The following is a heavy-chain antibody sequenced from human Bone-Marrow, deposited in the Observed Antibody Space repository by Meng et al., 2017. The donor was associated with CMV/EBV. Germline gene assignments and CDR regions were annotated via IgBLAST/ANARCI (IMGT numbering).Heavy chain of an antibody. CDR3: ATEWYSSSWYEVVYYYYGMDV. Sequence: SETLSLTCTVSGGSISSSSYYWGWIRQPPGKGLEWIGSIYYSGSTYYNPSLKSRVTISVDTSKNQFSLKLSSVTAADTAVYYCATEWYSSSWYEVVYYYYGMDVWGQGTTVTGSS. J-gene: IGHJ6*01. V-gene: IGHV4-39*07. D-gene: IGHD6-13*01. CDR2: IYYSGST. CDR1: GGSISSSSYY.